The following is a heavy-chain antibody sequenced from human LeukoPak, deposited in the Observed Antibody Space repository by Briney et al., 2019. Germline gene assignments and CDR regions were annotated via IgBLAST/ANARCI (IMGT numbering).Heavy chain of an antibody. D-gene: IGHD3-3*01. CDR2: ISGSGGST. Sequence: GGSLRLSCAASGFTFSSYAMSWVRQAPGKGLEWVSAISGSGGSTYYADSVKGRFTISRDNSKNTLYLQMNSLRAEDTAVYYCATYDFRSGYYYFDYWGQGTLVTVSS. CDR3: ATYDFRSGYYYFDY. V-gene: IGHV3-23*01. CDR1: GFTFSSYA. J-gene: IGHJ4*02.